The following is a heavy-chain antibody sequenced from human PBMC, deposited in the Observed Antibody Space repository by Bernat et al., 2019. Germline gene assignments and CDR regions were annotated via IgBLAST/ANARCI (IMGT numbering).Heavy chain of an antibody. J-gene: IGHJ4*02. CDR1: GFTFNTLW. Sequence: EVQLVEFGGGLVQPGGSLRLSCAASGFTFNTLWMYWVRQAPGKGLVWVSRINSDGSYTTYADSVKGRFTISRDNAKNTLYLQMNSLRAEDTAVYYCARGGVTFGGVIAQWGQGTLVTVSS. D-gene: IGHD3-16*02. V-gene: IGHV3-74*01. CDR3: ARGGVTFGGVIAQ. CDR2: INSDGSYT.